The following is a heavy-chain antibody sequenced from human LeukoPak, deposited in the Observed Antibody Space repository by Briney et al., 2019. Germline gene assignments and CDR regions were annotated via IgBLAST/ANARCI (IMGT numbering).Heavy chain of an antibody. CDR2: ISGDGGTI. D-gene: IGHD1-1*01. CDR1: GFTLRPYA. V-gene: IGHV3-64*02. Sequence: GGSLRLSCAASGFTLRPYAMHWVRQAPGKGLEYGASISGDGGTISYPDSVKGRFAISRDNSKNTVYLQMGRLRTEDMGVYYCARMATGAAGGALDVWGQGTTVIVS. CDR3: ARMATGAAGGALDV. J-gene: IGHJ6*02.